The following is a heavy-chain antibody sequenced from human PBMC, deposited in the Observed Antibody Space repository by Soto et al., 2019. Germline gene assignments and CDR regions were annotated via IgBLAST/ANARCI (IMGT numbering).Heavy chain of an antibody. CDR1: GFSFSNYG. J-gene: IGHJ4*02. CDR2: IWYDGTYK. Sequence: QVQLVESGGGVVQPGKSLRLFCAASGFSFSNYGIHWVRQAPGRGLEWVAMIWYDGTYKYYADSVKGRFTVSRDNSKNTLYLHMNSLTTEDTGVYYCARDRSHCEILSGLEYWGLGTLVTVSS. V-gene: IGHV3-33*01. D-gene: IGHD3-9*01. CDR3: ARDRSHCEILSGLEY.